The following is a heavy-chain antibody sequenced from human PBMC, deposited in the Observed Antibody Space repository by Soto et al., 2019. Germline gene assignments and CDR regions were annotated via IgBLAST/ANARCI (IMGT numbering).Heavy chain of an antibody. V-gene: IGHV3-30-3*01. CDR2: ISNDESNK. J-gene: IGHJ6*02. CDR3: SCAFFDDYGDSSQEYYYYGMDV. D-gene: IGHD4-17*01. Sequence: RGSLRLSCAASGFTFSSYAMHWVRQAPGKGKERVAVISNDESNKYYADTVKGRITISRDKSKNTLYMQMNRLGAKDTVVYYCSCAFFDDYGDSSQEYYYYGMDVWGQGNTVTVSS. CDR1: GFTFSSYA.